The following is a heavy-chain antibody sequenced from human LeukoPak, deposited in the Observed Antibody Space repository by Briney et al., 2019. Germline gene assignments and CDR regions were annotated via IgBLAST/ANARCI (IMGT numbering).Heavy chain of an antibody. V-gene: IGHV3-74*01. CDR2: VSTDGRNT. Sequence: GGSLRLSCAASGFTFSSYWMHWVRQAPGKGLVWVSRVSTDGRNTIYADSVKGRFTISRDNAKNTLYLQMNSLRDEDTAVYYCARDRGGAGPGPIDYWGQGTLVTVSS. D-gene: IGHD4-23*01. J-gene: IGHJ4*02. CDR1: GFTFSSYW. CDR3: ARDRGGAGPGPIDY.